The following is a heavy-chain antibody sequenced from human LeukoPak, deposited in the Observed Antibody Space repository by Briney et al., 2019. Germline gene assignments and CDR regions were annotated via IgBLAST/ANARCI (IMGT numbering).Heavy chain of an antibody. CDR1: GFTFSSYW. CDR2: IKQDGSEK. D-gene: IGHD6-6*01. CDR3: ARGGAARPFDY. Sequence: GGSLRLSCAASGFTFSSYWMSWVRQAPGKGLEWVANIKQDGSEKYYVDSVKSRFTISRDNAKNSLYLQMNSLRAEDTAVYYCARGGAARPFDYWGQGTLVTVSS. V-gene: IGHV3-7*01. J-gene: IGHJ4*02.